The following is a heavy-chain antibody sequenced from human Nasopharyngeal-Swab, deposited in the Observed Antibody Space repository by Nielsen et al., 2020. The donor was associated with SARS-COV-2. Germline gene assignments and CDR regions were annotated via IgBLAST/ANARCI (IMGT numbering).Heavy chain of an antibody. V-gene: IGHV3-21*01. CDR2: ISASSSYI. Sequence: GGSLRLSCAASGFTFSTYNMNWVRQTPGKGLEWVSSISASSSYIWYADSVKGQFTISRDNAENSLYLQMNNLRADDTAVYYCARTAAFCGGDCYSEFFQHWGQGTLVTVPS. D-gene: IGHD2-21*02. J-gene: IGHJ1*01. CDR1: GFTFSTYN. CDR3: ARTAAFCGGDCYSEFFQH.